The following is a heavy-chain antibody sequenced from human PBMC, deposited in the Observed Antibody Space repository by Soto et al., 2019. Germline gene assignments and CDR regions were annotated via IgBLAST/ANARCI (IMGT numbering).Heavy chain of an antibody. V-gene: IGHV3-74*01. J-gene: IGHJ4*02. CDR3: ARSETYYDILTGYYNAPHWDY. D-gene: IGHD3-9*01. CDR2: INSDGSST. Sequence: GGSLRLSCAASGFTFSSYWMHWVRQAPGKGLVWVSRINSDGSSTYYADSVKGRFTISRDNSKNTLYLQMNSLRAEDTAVYYCARSETYYDILTGYYNAPHWDYWGQGTLVTVSS. CDR1: GFTFSSYW.